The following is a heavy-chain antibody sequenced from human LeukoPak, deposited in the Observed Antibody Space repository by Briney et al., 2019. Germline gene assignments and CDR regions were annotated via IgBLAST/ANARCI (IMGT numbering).Heavy chain of an antibody. Sequence: SETLSLTCTVSGGSISSDYWNWIRQPPGKGLEWIGYIYTSGNTNYNPSLKSRVTISVDTSKNQFSLKLSSVTAADTAVYYCARRSRNYVGWFDPWGQGTLVTVSS. V-gene: IGHV4-4*09. CDR3: ARRSRNYVGWFDP. D-gene: IGHD1-7*01. CDR1: GGSISSDY. CDR2: IYTSGNT. J-gene: IGHJ5*02.